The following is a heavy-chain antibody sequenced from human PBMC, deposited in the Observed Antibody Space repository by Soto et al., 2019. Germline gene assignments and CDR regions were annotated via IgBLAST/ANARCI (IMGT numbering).Heavy chain of an antibody. CDR3: ARAPYRITFGVVIDY. J-gene: IGHJ4*02. CDR2: IKSDGSST. V-gene: IGHV3-74*01. D-gene: IGHD3-16*01. Sequence: EVQLVESGGGLVQPGGSLRLSCAASGFTFSDYWMHWVRQAPGKGLVWVSRIKSDGSSTSYADSVKGRFTISRDNAKNTLYLQMPSRRAEDTAVYHWARAPYRITFGVVIDYWGQGTLVTVSS. CDR1: GFTFSDYW.